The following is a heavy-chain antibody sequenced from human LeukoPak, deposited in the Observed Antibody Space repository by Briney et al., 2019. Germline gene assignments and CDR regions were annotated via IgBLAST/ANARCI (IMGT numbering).Heavy chain of an antibody. CDR3: ARKGKVGATYYYYGMDV. D-gene: IGHD1-26*01. Sequence: GGSLRLSCAASGFTFSSYGMHWVRQAPGKGLEWVAVISYDGSNKYYADSVKGRFTISRDNSKNTLYLQMNSLRAEDTAVYYCARKGKVGATYYYYGMDVWGQGTTVTVSS. CDR2: ISYDGSNK. CDR1: GFTFSSYG. V-gene: IGHV3-30*03. J-gene: IGHJ6*02.